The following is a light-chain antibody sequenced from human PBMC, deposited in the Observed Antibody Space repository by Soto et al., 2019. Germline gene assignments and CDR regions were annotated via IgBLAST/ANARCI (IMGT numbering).Light chain of an antibody. J-gene: IGKJ5*01. CDR3: QQVNNYPIT. CDR2: IAS. Sequence: DIQLTQSPSFLSASVGDRVTITCRASQGIRNYLAWYQQKPGRAPKLLMYIASTLQTGVPSRFSGSQSGTEFTLTISSLQPEDFATSYCQQVNNYPITFGQGTRLEIK. CDR1: QGIRNY. V-gene: IGKV1-9*01.